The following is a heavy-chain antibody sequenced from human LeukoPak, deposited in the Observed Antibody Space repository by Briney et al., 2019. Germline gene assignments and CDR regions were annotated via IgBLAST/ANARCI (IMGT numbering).Heavy chain of an antibody. J-gene: IGHJ4*02. V-gene: IGHV4-59*01. D-gene: IGHD3-3*02. CDR1: GGSMSRYY. CDR2: MYYSGST. CDR3: ARSSTGSYFDY. Sequence: KTSETLSLTCTVSGGSMSRYYWSWIRQPPGKGLEWIGYMYYSGSTKYNPSLKSRVTISVDTSKNQFFLKLSSVTAADTAVYYCARSSTGSYFDYWGQGTLVTVSS.